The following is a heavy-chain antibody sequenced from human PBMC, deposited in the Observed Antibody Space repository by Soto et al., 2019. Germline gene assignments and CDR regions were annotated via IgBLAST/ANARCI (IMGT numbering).Heavy chain of an antibody. CDR2: ISYDGNNN. CDR3: ARDAVPADGTYWAANWFDP. Sequence: QGQLVESGGGVVQPGRSLRLSCTGSEFSFSTFAIHWVRQVPGKGLEWVAVISYDGNNNNYRDSVKGRFTISRDNSKNTVYLQINSLRAEDAALYYCARDAVPADGTYWAANWFDPWGQGTLVTVSS. CDR1: EFSFSTFA. D-gene: IGHD2-2*01. V-gene: IGHV3-30-3*01. J-gene: IGHJ5*02.